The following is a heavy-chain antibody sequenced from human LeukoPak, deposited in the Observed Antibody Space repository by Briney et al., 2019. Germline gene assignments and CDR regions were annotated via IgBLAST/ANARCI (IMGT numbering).Heavy chain of an antibody. V-gene: IGHV1-69*01. J-gene: IGHJ6*02. D-gene: IGHD6-19*01. Sequence: SVKVSCKDSVGTFSSYAISWVRQAPGQGLAWMGGIIHIFGTANYAQKFQGRVTITADESTSTAYMELSSLRSEDTAVYYCARDTVSHGSGWYGGYYYYGMDVWGQGTTVTVSS. CDR2: IIHIFGTA. CDR3: ARDTVSHGSGWYGGYYYYGMDV. CDR1: VGTFSSYA.